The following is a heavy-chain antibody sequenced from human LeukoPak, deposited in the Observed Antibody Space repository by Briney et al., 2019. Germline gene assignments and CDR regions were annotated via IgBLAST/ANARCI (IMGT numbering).Heavy chain of an antibody. CDR1: GYTFTSYG. Sequence: ASVKVSCKASGYTFTSYGISWVRQAPGKGLEWMGWISAYNGNTDYAQKVQGRVTMTTDTSTSTAYMELRSLKSDDTAVYYCARGDYRISRDYFDYWGQGTLVTVSS. J-gene: IGHJ4*02. D-gene: IGHD5-12*01. V-gene: IGHV1-18*01. CDR2: ISAYNGNT. CDR3: ARGDYRISRDYFDY.